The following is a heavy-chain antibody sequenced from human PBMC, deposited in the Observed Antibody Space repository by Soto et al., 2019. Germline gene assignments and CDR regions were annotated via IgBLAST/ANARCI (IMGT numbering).Heavy chain of an antibody. V-gene: IGHV4-39*01. CDR2: IYYSGST. CDR3: ASPKIAFYNWFDP. J-gene: IGHJ5*02. CDR1: GGSISSSSYY. D-gene: IGHD3-3*02. Sequence: QLQLQESGPGLVKPSETLSLTCTVSGGSISSSSYYWGWIRQPPGKGLEWIGSIYYSGSTYYNPSLKSRVTISVDTSKNQFSLKLSSVIAADTAVYYCASPKIAFYNWFDPWGQGTLVTVSS.